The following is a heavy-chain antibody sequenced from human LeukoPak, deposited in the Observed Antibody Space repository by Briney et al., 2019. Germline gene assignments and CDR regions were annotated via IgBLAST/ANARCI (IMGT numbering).Heavy chain of an antibody. CDR2: TYYKSKWYN. CDR3: AREQWLYWFDS. J-gene: IGHJ5*01. V-gene: IGHV6-1*01. CDR1: GDTVSSNSRA. D-gene: IGHD6-19*01. Sequence: SQTLSLTCAISGDTVSSNSRAWNWIRQSPSRGLEWLGRTYYKSKWYNDYAPSVKSRIIINSDTSKNQFSLQLNSVTPEDTAVYYCAREQWLYWFDSWGQGTLVTVSS.